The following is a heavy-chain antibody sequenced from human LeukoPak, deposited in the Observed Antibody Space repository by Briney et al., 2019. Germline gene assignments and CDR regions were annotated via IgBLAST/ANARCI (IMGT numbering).Heavy chain of an antibody. CDR2: ISGSGGST. D-gene: IGHD3-22*01. J-gene: IGHJ5*02. CDR1: GFMFSSYA. CDR3: ASFRLDYDSSGYSKWFDP. Sequence: PGGSLRLSCAASGFMFSSYAMSWVRQAPGKGLEWVSGISGSGGSTYYADSVKGRFTISRDNSKNTLYLQMNSLRAEDTAVYYCASFRLDYDSSGYSKWFDPWGQGTLVTVSS. V-gene: IGHV3-23*01.